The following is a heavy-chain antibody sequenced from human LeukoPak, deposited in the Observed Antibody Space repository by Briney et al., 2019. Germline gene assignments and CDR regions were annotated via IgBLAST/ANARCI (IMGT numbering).Heavy chain of an antibody. CDR1: GFIFSGSA. V-gene: IGHV3-73*01. CDR2: MRNKANSYAT. Sequence: GGSLRLSCAASGFIFSGSAIHWVRQTSGKGLEWVGRMRNKANSYATSYAASVKGRFTISRDDSKNTAFLQLNSLETEDTAMYYCARRLGVGASDLDYWGQGTLVTVSS. CDR3: ARRLGVGASDLDY. J-gene: IGHJ4*02. D-gene: IGHD1-26*01.